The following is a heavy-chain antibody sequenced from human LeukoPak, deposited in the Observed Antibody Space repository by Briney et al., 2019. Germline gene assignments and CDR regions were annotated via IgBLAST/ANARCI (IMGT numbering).Heavy chain of an antibody. D-gene: IGHD3-16*02. J-gene: IGHJ5*02. CDR2: ISSSGSTI. CDR1: GFTFSDYY. V-gene: IGHV3-11*01. Sequence: GGPLRLSCAASGFTFSDYYMSWIRQAPGKGLEWVSYISSSGSTIYYADSVKGRFTISRDNAKNSLYLQMNSLRAEDTAVYYCARDDRSYDYVWGSYRSWFDPWGQGTLVTVSS. CDR3: ARDDRSYDYVWGSYRSWFDP.